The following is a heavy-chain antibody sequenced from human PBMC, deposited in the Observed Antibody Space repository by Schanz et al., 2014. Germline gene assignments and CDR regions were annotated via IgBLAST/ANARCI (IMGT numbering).Heavy chain of an antibody. V-gene: IGHV1-69*04. D-gene: IGHD3-22*01. CDR1: GGTFSSFG. CDR2: INPNNGVT. CDR3: ARAGQDYSDSSGYATYYFGN. Sequence: QVHLVQSGAEVKKPGSSVKVSCKASGGTFSSFGINWVRQAPGQGLDWMGWINPNNGVTKFAQKFQGRVTITADRSTSTAYMELSSLRSEDTAVYYCARAGQDYSDSSGYATYYFGNWGQGTLVTVSS. J-gene: IGHJ4*02.